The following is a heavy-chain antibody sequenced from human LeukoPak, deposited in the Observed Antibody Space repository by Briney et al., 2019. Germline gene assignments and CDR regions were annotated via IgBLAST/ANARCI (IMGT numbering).Heavy chain of an antibody. D-gene: IGHD5-24*01. J-gene: IGHJ4*02. CDR1: GFTFSSYA. CDR2: ISGSGGST. V-gene: IGHV3-23*01. Sequence: GGSLRLSCAASGFTFSSYAMGWVRQAPGKGLEWVSAISGSGGSTYYADSVKGRFTISRDNSKNTLYLQMNSLRAEDTAVYYCAKVIIAVHGYNLGPIDYWGQGTLVTVSS. CDR3: AKVIIAVHGYNLGPIDY.